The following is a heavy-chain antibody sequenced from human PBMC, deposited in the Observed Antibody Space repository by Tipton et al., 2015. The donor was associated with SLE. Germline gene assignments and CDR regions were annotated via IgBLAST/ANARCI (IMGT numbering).Heavy chain of an antibody. CDR1: GYSISSGYY. J-gene: IGHJ4*02. CDR2: IYHSGST. Sequence: LRLSCAVSGYSISSGYYWGWIRQPPGKGLEWIGSIYHSGSTYYNPSLKSRVTISVDTSKNQFSLKLSSVTAADTAVYYCASHSSGYHYYFDYWGQGTLVTVSS. CDR3: ASHSSGYHYYFDY. V-gene: IGHV4-38-2*01. D-gene: IGHD3-22*01.